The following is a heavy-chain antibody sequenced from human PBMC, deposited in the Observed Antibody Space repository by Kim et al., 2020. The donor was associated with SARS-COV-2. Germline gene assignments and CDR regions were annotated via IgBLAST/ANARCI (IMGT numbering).Heavy chain of an antibody. Sequence: ASVKVSCKASGYTFTSYYMHWVRQAPGQGLEWMGIINPSGGSTSYAQKFQGRVTMTRDTSTSTVYMELSSLRSEDTAVYYCARGERLDWLSTSYYYYYMDVWGKGTTVTVSS. V-gene: IGHV1-46*01. D-gene: IGHD3-9*01. J-gene: IGHJ6*03. CDR1: GYTFTSYY. CDR3: ARGERLDWLSTSYYYYYMDV. CDR2: INPSGGST.